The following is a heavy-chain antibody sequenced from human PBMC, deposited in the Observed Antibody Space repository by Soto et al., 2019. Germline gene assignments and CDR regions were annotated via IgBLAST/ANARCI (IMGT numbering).Heavy chain of an antibody. CDR2: ISYDGSNK. V-gene: IGHV3-30-3*01. CDR3: ARDLRGYCSGGSCSSFAY. D-gene: IGHD2-15*01. J-gene: IGHJ4*02. Sequence: QVQLVESGGGVVQPGRSLRLSSAASGFTFSSYAMHWVRQAPGKGLEWVAVISYDGSNKYYAESVKGLFTISGDNSKNTLYLQMNSLRAEHTAVYYCARDLRGYCSGGSCSSFAYWGQGTLVTVSS. CDR1: GFTFSSYA.